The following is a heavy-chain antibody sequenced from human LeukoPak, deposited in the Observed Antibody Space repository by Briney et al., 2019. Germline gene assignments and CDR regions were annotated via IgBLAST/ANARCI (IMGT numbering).Heavy chain of an antibody. V-gene: IGHV3-15*01. CDR1: GLTFSNAW. CDR3: TALGAASEY. J-gene: IGHJ4*02. CDR2: IKSKTDGGTT. Sequence: GGSLRLSCVGSGLTFSNAWMSWIHQAPGKGLQWVGHIKSKTDGGTTEYAAPVKGRFTISRDDSKNTLYLQLNSLKNEDTALYYCTALGAASEYWGQGTLVTVSS. D-gene: IGHD2-15*01.